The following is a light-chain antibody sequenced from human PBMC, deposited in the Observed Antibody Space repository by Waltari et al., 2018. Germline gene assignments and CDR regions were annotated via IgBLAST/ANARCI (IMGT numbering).Light chain of an antibody. CDR2: DVS. Sequence: QSALTQPRSVSGSPGQSVTISCTGTSSDVGGYNYVSWYQQHPGKAPKLMIDDVSTRPSGVPDRFSGSKSGNTASLTISGLQAEDEADYYCCSYAGSYVVFGGGTKLTVL. CDR1: SSDVGGYNY. V-gene: IGLV2-11*01. J-gene: IGLJ2*01. CDR3: CSYAGSYVV.